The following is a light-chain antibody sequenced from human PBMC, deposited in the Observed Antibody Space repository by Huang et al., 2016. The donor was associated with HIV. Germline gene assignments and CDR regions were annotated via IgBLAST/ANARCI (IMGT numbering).Light chain of an antibody. CDR3: QQYLIPPFT. J-gene: IGKJ3*01. CDR1: QDINIY. Sequence: DIQMTQSPSSLSASVGDRVTITCQASQDINIYLNWYQQKPGKAPKFLIFDASNLQRGVPSRFSGNGSGTDFTFTISRLQPEDIATYYCQQYLIPPFTFGPGTIVDV. CDR2: DAS. V-gene: IGKV1-33*01.